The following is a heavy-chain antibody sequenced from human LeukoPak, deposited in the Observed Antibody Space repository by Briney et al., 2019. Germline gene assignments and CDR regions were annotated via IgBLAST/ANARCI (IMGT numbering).Heavy chain of an antibody. J-gene: IGHJ4*02. CDR3: ARPRYGSGSLDS. Sequence: PSETLSLTCDVYGESFSGHYWTWIRRPPGKGLEWIGEINHSGSTTSNPSLNNRVTISVDTSKNQFSLKLTSVTAADTAVYYCARPRYGSGSLDSWGEGTLVTVSS. V-gene: IGHV4-34*01. CDR1: GESFSGHY. D-gene: IGHD3-10*01. CDR2: INHSGST.